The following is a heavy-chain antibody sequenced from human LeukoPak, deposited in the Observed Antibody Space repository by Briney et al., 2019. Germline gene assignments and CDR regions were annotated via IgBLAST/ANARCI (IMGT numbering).Heavy chain of an antibody. D-gene: IGHD2-2*01. Sequence: ASVKVSCKASGYTFTSYDINWVRQATGQGLEWMGWMNPNSGNTGYAQKFQGRVTMTRNTSISTAYMELSSLRSEDTAVYHCARGRVSRRGVFDPWGQGTLVTVSS. CDR1: GYTFTSYD. CDR2: MNPNSGNT. CDR3: ARGRVSRRGVFDP. V-gene: IGHV1-8*01. J-gene: IGHJ5*02.